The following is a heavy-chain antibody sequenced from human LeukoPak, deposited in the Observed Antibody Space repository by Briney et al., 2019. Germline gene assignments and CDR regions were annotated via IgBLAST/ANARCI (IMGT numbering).Heavy chain of an antibody. Sequence: WASVKVSCKASGGTFSSYAISWVRQAPGQGREWMGRIIPILGIANYAQKFQGRVTITADKSTSTAYMELSSLRSEDTAVYYCASGTITMGVYWGQGTLVTVSS. J-gene: IGHJ4*02. CDR3: ASGTITMGVY. CDR1: GGTFSSYA. D-gene: IGHD3-10*01. V-gene: IGHV1-69*04. CDR2: IIPILGIA.